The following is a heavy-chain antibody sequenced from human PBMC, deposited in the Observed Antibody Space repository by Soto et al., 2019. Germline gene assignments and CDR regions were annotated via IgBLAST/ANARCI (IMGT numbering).Heavy chain of an antibody. CDR1: GFTFDDYT. CDR2: ISWDGGST. J-gene: IGHJ4*02. D-gene: IGHD6-19*01. Sequence: GGSLRLSCAASGFTFDDYTMHWVRQAPGKGLEWVSLISWDGGSTYYADSVKGRFTISRDNSKNSLYLQMNSLRTEDTALYYCAKDISTGIAVAGTFDYWGQGTLVTGSS. V-gene: IGHV3-43*01. CDR3: AKDISTGIAVAGTFDY.